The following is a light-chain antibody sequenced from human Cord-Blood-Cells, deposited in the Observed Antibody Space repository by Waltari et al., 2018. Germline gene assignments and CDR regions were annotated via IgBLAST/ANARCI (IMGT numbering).Light chain of an antibody. Sequence: QSALTQPASVSGSPGQSITISCTGTSSDVGSYHLVSWYQQHPGKAPKLMSYEGSKRPSGVSNRFSGSKSGNTASLTISGLQAEDEADYYCCSYAGSSTVFGGGTKLTVL. J-gene: IGLJ2*01. CDR1: SSDVGSYHL. CDR2: EGS. V-gene: IGLV2-23*01. CDR3: CSYAGSSTV.